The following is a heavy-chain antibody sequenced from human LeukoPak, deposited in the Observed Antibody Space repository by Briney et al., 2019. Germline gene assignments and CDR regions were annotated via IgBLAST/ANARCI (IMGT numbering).Heavy chain of an antibody. Sequence: GASVKVSCKASGGTFSSYAISWVRQAPGQGLEWMGRIIPIFGTSNYAQKFQGRVTITTDESTSTAYMELSSLRSEDTAVYYCARDPFPGQWLVLGYFDYWGQGKLVTVSS. CDR2: IIPIFGTS. D-gene: IGHD6-19*01. J-gene: IGHJ4*02. CDR3: ARDPFPGQWLVLGYFDY. CDR1: GGTFSSYA. V-gene: IGHV1-69*05.